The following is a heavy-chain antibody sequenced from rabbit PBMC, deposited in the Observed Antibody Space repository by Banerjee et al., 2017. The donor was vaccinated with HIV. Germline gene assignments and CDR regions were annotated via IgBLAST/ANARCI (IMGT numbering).Heavy chain of an antibody. J-gene: IGHJ4*01. Sequence: QEQLVESGGGLVQPECSLTLTCIASGFSFRHKAVMCWVRQAPGKGLEWIACIDVSSGDTAYATWAKGRFTISKTSSTTVTLQMTSLTAADTATYFCARGEHFSVGFSAFAIYLDLWGPGTLVTVS. V-gene: IGHV1S45*01. CDR3: ARGEHFSVGFSAFAIYLDL. D-gene: IGHD6-1*01. CDR2: IDVSSGDT. CDR1: GFSFRHKAV.